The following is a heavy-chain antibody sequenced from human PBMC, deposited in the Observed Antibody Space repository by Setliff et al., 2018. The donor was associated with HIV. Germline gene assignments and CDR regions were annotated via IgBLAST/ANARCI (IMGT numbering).Heavy chain of an antibody. V-gene: IGHV1-69*13. D-gene: IGHD3-22*01. CDR1: GGIFMNSA. CDR3: ATGRHYYDSSDYPANPFDV. Sequence: GASVKVSCKASGGIFMNSAFNWVRQARGQGLEWMGSIIPIFGTGNYAQKFQGRVTITADESTSTAYMELRGLRSEDTAPYYCATGRHYYDSSDYPANPFDVWGQGTLVTVSS. J-gene: IGHJ3*01. CDR2: IIPIFGTG.